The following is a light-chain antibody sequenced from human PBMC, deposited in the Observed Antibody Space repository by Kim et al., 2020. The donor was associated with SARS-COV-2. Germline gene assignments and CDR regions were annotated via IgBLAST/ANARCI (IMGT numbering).Light chain of an antibody. CDR3: QQRSDSSLP. CDR1: QNVGDY. Sequence: EIVLTQSPATLSLSPGERATLSCRASQNVGDYLAWYQQKPGQAPRPLIYDASRSAPGIPARFSGSGSGTDFALTISSLESEDFAVYYWQQRSDSSLPFGGDTNLEI. CDR2: DAS. V-gene: IGKV3-11*01. J-gene: IGKJ4*01.